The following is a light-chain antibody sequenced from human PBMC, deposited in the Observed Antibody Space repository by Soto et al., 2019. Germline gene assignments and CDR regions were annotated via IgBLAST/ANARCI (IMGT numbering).Light chain of an antibody. Sequence: QAVVTQEPSLSGSPGGTVTLTCASSTGAVTSDYYPYWFQQRPGQAPTVLIYSTMNKHSWTPARFSGSLLGGKAALTLSGAQPEDEADCYCLIYYGDGWVFGGGTKLTVL. CDR1: TGAVTSDYY. CDR2: STM. J-gene: IGLJ3*02. CDR3: LIYYGDGWV. V-gene: IGLV7-43*01.